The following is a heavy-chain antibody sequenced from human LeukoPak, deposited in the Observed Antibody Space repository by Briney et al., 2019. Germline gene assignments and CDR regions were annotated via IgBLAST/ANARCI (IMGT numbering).Heavy chain of an antibody. D-gene: IGHD6-6*01. CDR2: FYIGRTT. V-gene: IGHV4-59*11. J-gene: IGHJ6*03. CDR1: CGSLRGHS. CDR3: ARDKGQSGSSGIYQSYMDV. Sequence: PSETLSLTCSVSCGSLRGHSWSWIRQPPGKGLEYIGDFYIGRTTNYNRSLKGRVTISLDTSKRQLSLTVNSVTAADTAVYYCARDKGQSGSSGIYQSYMDVWGTGTTVIVSS.